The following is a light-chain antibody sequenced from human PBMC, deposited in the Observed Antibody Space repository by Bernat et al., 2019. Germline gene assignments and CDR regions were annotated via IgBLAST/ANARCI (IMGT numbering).Light chain of an antibody. CDR3: ENWDSDTRV. Sequence: QPALTQSSSASASLGSSVKLTCTLSSGHTSYIIAWHQQQPGKAPRYLMRLEGSGSYNKGSGIPDRFSGSSSGADHYLTISNLQSEDEADYYCENWDSDTRVFGGGTKLTVL. CDR2: LEGSGSY. V-gene: IGLV4-60*03. CDR1: SGHTSYI. J-gene: IGLJ3*02.